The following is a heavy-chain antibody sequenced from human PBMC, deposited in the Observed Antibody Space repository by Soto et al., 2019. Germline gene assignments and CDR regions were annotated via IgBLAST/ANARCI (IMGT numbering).Heavy chain of an antibody. CDR1: GYSFTSYW. CDR2: IYPGDSDT. CDR3: ARRKGHYCSGSYYDY. J-gene: IGHJ4*02. D-gene: IGHD3-10*01. Sequence: EVQLVQSGAEVKKPGESLKISCKGSGYSFTSYWIGWVRQMPGKGLEWMGIIYPGDSDTRYSPSFQGQVTISADKSISTADLQWSSLKASDTAMYYCARRKGHYCSGSYYDYWGQGTLVTVSS. V-gene: IGHV5-51*01.